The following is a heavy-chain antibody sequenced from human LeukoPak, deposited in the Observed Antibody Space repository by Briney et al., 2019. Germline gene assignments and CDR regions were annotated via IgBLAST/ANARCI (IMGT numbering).Heavy chain of an antibody. CDR1: GYTFTSYD. J-gene: IGHJ5*02. CDR3: ARAAVAEADWFDP. Sequence: GASVKVSCKSSGYTFTSYDINWVRQATGQGLEWMGWMNPNSGNTGYAQKFQGRVTMTRNTSISTAYMELSSLRSEDTAVYYCARAAVAEADWFDPWGQGTLVTVSS. CDR2: MNPNSGNT. D-gene: IGHD6-19*01. V-gene: IGHV1-8*01.